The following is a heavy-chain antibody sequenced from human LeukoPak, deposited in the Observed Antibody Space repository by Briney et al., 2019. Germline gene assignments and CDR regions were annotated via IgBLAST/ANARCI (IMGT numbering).Heavy chain of an antibody. CDR3: ARGGLAKLGLARTGWFDP. V-gene: IGHV1-69*05. D-gene: IGHD1-14*01. J-gene: IGHJ5*02. Sequence: ASVKVSCKASGGTFSSYAISWVRQAPGQGLKWMGGIIPIFGTANYAQKFQGRVTITTDESTSTAYMELSSLRSEDTAVYYCARGGLAKLGLARTGWFDPWAREPWSPSPQ. CDR1: GGTFSSYA. CDR2: IIPIFGTA.